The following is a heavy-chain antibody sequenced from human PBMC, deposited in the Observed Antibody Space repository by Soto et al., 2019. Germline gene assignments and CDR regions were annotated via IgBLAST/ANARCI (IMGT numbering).Heavy chain of an antibody. CDR2: ISIKPNNFAT. Sequence: GESLKISCVASGFTFRGSTIHWVRQASGKGLEWLGLISIKPNNFATVYAASVTGRFTISRDDSKNTAFLQMNSLKTEDTAVYYCTRDYEYSNYYFDYWGRGTLVTVSS. J-gene: IGHJ4*02. D-gene: IGHD6-6*01. CDR1: GFTFRGST. CDR3: TRDYEYSNYYFDY. V-gene: IGHV3-73*01.